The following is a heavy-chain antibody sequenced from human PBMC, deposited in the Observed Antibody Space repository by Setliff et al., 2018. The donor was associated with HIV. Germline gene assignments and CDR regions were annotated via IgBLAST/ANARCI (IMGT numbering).Heavy chain of an antibody. CDR3: AKDISASALYYYRMDV. Sequence: ASVKVSCKPSGYSFSSHGVSWVRQAPGQGLEWVGWISSYTGKTKYAQNVQGRVTLTTDTSTSTAYMELRSLRPDDTAVYYCAKDISASALYYYRMDVWGQGTTVTVSS. V-gene: IGHV1-18*01. CDR2: ISSYTGKT. CDR1: GYSFSSHG. J-gene: IGHJ6*02. D-gene: IGHD6-13*01.